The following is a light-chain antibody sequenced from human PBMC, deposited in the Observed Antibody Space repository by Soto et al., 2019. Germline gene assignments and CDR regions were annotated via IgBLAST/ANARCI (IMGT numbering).Light chain of an antibody. CDR3: QYYGTSPH. CDR1: QTVSSTY. CDR2: DAS. Sequence: EIVLTQSPGTLSLSPVERATLSCRASQTVSSTYLAWYQQKPGQPPRLLIYDASSRATGIPDRFSGSGSGTDFTLTISRLEPEDFAVYYCQYYGTSPHFGGGTKVEIK. V-gene: IGKV3-20*01. J-gene: IGKJ4*01.